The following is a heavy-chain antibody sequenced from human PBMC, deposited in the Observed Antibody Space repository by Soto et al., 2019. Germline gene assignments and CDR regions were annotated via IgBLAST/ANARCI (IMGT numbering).Heavy chain of an antibody. J-gene: IGHJ4*02. Sequence: PGGSLRLSCAASGFTFTRYSMNWVRQAPGKGLEWVSSISSTNNYIYYGDSMKGRFTISRDNAKNSLYLEMNSLRAEDTAVYYCARESEDLTSNFDYWGQGTVVTVSS. CDR1: GFTFTRYS. CDR3: ARESEDLTSNFDY. V-gene: IGHV3-21*06. CDR2: ISSTNNYI.